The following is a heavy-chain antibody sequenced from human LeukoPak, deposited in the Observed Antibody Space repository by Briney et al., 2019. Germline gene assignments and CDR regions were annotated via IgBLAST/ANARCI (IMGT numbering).Heavy chain of an antibody. Sequence: ASVNVSCKASGYTFTSYDINWVRQATGQGLEWMGWMNPNSGNTGYAQKFQGRVTITRNTSISTAYMEPSSLRSEDTAVYYCARGWWRELLHRHFDYWGQGTLVTVSS. CDR2: MNPNSGNT. V-gene: IGHV1-8*03. CDR1: GYTFTSYD. D-gene: IGHD1-26*01. CDR3: ARGWWRELLHRHFDY. J-gene: IGHJ4*02.